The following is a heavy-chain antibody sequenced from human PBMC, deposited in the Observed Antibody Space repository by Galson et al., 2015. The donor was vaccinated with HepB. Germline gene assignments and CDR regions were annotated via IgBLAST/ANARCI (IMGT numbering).Heavy chain of an antibody. D-gene: IGHD3-9*01. CDR1: GFTFSSYG. CDR3: AKVLRYFDWLLKY. Sequence: SLRLSCAASGFTFSSYGMHWVRQAPGKGLEWVAFIRYDGSNKYYADSVKGRFTISRDNSKNTLYLQMNSLRAEDTAVYYCAKVLRYFDWLLKYWGQGTLVTVSS. J-gene: IGHJ4*02. V-gene: IGHV3-30*02. CDR2: IRYDGSNK.